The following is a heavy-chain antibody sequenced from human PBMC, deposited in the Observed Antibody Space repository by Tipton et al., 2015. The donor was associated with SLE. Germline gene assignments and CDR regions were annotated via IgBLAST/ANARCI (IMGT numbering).Heavy chain of an antibody. Sequence: TLSLTCTVSGGSISSGGYYWSWIRQHPGKGLEWIGYIYYSGSTYYNPSLKSRVTISVDTSKNQFSLKLSSVTAADTAVYYCARGIMITFGGVIHFDYWGQGTLVTVSS. J-gene: IGHJ4*02. CDR2: IYYSGST. V-gene: IGHV4-31*03. CDR1: GGSISSGGYY. D-gene: IGHD3-16*02. CDR3: ARGIMITFGGVIHFDY.